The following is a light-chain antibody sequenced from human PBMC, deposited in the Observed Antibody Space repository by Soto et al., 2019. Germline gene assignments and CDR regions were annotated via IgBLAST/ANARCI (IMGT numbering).Light chain of an antibody. V-gene: IGLV2-23*01. CDR3: CSYAGRSTLV. CDR1: SSDVGSYNL. J-gene: IGLJ3*02. Sequence: QSVLTQPASVSGSPGQSITISCTGSSSDVGSYNLVSWHQQYPGKAPKLMIYEGSKRPSGVSNRFSGSKSGTTASLTISGLQAEDEADYYCCSYAGRSTLVFGGGTKLTVL. CDR2: EGS.